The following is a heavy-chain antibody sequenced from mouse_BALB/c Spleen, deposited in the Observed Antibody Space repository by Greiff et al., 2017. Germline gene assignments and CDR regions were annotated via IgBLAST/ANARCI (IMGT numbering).Heavy chain of an antibody. Sequence: ESGPGLVKPSQSLSLTCSVTGYSITSGYYWNWIRQFPGNKLEWMGYISYDGSNNYNPSLKNRISITRDTSKNQFFLKLNSVTTEDTATYYCARAYDGAMDYWGQGTSVTVSS. V-gene: IGHV3-6*02. J-gene: IGHJ4*01. CDR1: GYSITSGYY. CDR3: ARAYDGAMDY. D-gene: IGHD2-12*01. CDR2: ISYDGSN.